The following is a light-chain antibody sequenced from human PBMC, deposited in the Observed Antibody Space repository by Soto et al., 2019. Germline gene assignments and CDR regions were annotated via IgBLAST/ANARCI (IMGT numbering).Light chain of an antibody. CDR3: CSYADIRTWDVV. J-gene: IGLJ2*01. V-gene: IGLV2-23*01. Sequence: QSVLTQPASVSGSPGQSITISCTGINSDVESYNLVSWYQQRPGKAPKVMIYEGSKRPSGVSSRFSGSKSGNTASLTISGLQAEDEAVYYCCSYADIRTWDVVFGGGTQLTVL. CDR2: EGS. CDR1: NSDVESYNL.